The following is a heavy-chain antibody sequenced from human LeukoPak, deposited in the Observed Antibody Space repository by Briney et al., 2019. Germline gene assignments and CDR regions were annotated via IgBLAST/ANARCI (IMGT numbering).Heavy chain of an antibody. CDR1: GFSFSSYS. Sequence: GGSLRLSCAASGFSFSSYSMNWVRQAPAKGLEWVSSISSSSSYIYYADSVKGRFTISRDNAKNSLYLQMNSLRAEDTAVYYCARDQGGAAADHWGQGTLVTVSS. CDR3: ARDQGGAAADH. D-gene: IGHD3-16*01. V-gene: IGHV3-21*01. J-gene: IGHJ4*02. CDR2: ISSSSSYI.